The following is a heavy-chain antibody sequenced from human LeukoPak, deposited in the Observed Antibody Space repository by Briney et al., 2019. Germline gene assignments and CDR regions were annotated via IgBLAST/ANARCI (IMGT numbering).Heavy chain of an antibody. CDR1: GFTVSNNY. D-gene: IGHD4-11*01. CDR2: IKQGGSEN. V-gene: IGHV3-7*01. J-gene: IGHJ4*02. CDR3: VRGKTTVTPGYFDY. Sequence: GGSLRLSCAASGFTVSNNYMNWVRQAPGKGLEWVANIKQGGSENYYVDSVKGRFTISRDNAKNSLYLQMNSLRAEDTAVYYCVRGKTTVTPGYFDYWGQGTLVTVSS.